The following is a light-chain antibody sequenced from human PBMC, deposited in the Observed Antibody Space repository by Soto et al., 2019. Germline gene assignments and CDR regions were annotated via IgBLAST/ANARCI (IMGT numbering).Light chain of an antibody. V-gene: IGKV3-11*01. CDR3: HQRGSWPRGT. J-gene: IGKJ1*01. CDR1: QSVSSY. CDR2: DAS. Sequence: EIVLTQSPSTLSFSPLETATLSCRASQSVSSYLAWYQQKSGQAPRLLIYDASNRATGIPDRFSGSGSGTDFTLTISTLEPEDSAVYYCHQRGSWPRGTFGQGTKVDIK.